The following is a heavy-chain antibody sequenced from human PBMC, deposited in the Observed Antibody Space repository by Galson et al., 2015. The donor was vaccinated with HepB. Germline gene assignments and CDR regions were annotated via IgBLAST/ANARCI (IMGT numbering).Heavy chain of an antibody. V-gene: IGHV1-18*04. Sequence: SVRVSCQASGYTFTNYGSSWVRQAPGQGLEWMGWISADYDNTNYAQKFQGRVTITADESTSTAYMDLSSLRSEDTAVYYCARIQGIAVADEAFDIWCQGTMVTVSS. J-gene: IGHJ3*02. D-gene: IGHD6-19*01. CDR2: ISADYDNT. CDR3: ARIQGIAVADEAFDI. CDR1: GYTFTNYG.